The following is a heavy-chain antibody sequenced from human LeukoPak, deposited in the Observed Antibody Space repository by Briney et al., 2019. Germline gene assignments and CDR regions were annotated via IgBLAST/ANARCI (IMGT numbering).Heavy chain of an antibody. CDR3: ARRYSNYFFDY. CDR2: IYQSGST. J-gene: IGHJ4*02. Sequence: SETLSLTCGVSGYSITSGYYWAWIRQPPGKGLEWIGNIYQSGSTYYNPSFKSRVTISVDTSKNQFPLKLSSVTAADTAVYYCARRYSNYFFDYWGQGTLVTVSS. D-gene: IGHD4-11*01. V-gene: IGHV4-38-2*01. CDR1: GYSITSGYY.